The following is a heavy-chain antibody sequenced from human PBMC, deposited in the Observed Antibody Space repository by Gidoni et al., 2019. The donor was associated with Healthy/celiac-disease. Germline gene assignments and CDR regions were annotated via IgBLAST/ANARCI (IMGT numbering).Heavy chain of an antibody. CDR3: ARVRLSSGRSLGELSLFDY. Sequence: QVQLQESGPGLVKPSQTLSLTCTVSGGSLSSGGYYWSWIRQHPGKGLEWSGYIYYSGSPYYNPSLKSRVTISVDTSKNQFSLKLSSVTAADTAVYYCARVRLSSGRSLGELSLFDYWGQGTLVTVSS. V-gene: IGHV4-31*03. CDR2: IYYSGSP. J-gene: IGHJ4*02. CDR1: GGSLSSGGYY. D-gene: IGHD3-16*02.